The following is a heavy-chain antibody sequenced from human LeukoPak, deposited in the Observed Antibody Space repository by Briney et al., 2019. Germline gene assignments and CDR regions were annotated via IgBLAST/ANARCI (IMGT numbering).Heavy chain of an antibody. CDR3: ARDPQYTFGYPTYDC. J-gene: IGHJ4*01. D-gene: IGHD2-2*03. CDR1: GYSLSDYH. Sequence: ASVNVSCKASGYSLSDYHLHWVRQAPGQGLEWMGDINPGNGATKYAQKFQGRVTMTRDTSISTVYMDLSGLTPDDTAVYYCARDPQYTFGYPTYDCWGPGTLVTVSS. V-gene: IGHV1-2*02. CDR2: INPGNGAT.